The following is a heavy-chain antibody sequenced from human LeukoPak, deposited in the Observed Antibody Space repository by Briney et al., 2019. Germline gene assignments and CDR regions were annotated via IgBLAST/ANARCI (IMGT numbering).Heavy chain of an antibody. CDR1: GFTFSSYG. V-gene: IGHV3-30*02. Sequence: GGSLRLSCAASGFTFSSYGMHWVRQAPGKGLEWAAFIRYDGTNKYYADSVKGRFTISRDNSKNTLYLQMNSLRAEDTAVYYCAKGKDGAVLRFLEWLFDYWGQGTLVTVSS. CDR3: AKGKDGAVLRFLEWLFDY. J-gene: IGHJ4*02. CDR2: IRYDGTNK. D-gene: IGHD3-3*01.